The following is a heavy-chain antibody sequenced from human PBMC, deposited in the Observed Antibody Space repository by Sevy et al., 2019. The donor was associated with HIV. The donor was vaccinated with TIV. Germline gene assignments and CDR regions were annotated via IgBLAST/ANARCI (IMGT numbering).Heavy chain of an antibody. V-gene: IGHV3-30*18. CDR2: ISHDGSDQ. CDR1: GFSFSDYG. CDR3: AKGYHTRLIGTRGDAFDM. D-gene: IGHD3-3*01. J-gene: IGHJ3*02. Sequence: GGSLRLSCAASGFSFSDYGVHWVRQAPGKGLEWVALISHDGSDQYYAVSVKGRFTISRDNSKNTLYVQMNSLGREDTAVYDCAKGYHTRLIGTRGDAFDMWGQGTVVTVSS.